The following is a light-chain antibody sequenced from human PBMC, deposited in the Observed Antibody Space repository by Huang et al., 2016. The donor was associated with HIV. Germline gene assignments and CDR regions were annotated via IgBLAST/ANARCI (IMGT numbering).Light chain of an antibody. J-gene: IGKJ2*01. Sequence: AIRMTQSPSSLSASTGDRVTITCRASQGISSYLAWYQQQPGKAPKLLISSASTLQGGVPSRFSGSGFGTDFTLTISSLQSEDLGTYYCQQYYIYPHAFGQGTKLEI. CDR1: QGISSY. CDR3: QQYYIYPHA. CDR2: SAS. V-gene: IGKV1-8*01.